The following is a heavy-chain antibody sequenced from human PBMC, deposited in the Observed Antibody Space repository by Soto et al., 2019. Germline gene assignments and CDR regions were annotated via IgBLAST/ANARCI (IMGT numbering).Heavy chain of an antibody. CDR1: GFTFSSYA. V-gene: IGHV3-23*01. CDR3: ARPSQDLPARTPYDSYGVDV. CDR2: ISGSGGST. J-gene: IGHJ6*02. D-gene: IGHD2-2*01. Sequence: GGSLSLSCAASGFTFSSYAMCWVRQAPGPGLEWDSAISGSGGSTYYADSVKGRFTISRDNSKNTLYLQMNSLRAEDTAVYYCARPSQDLPARTPYDSYGVDVWGPGTTVTVSS.